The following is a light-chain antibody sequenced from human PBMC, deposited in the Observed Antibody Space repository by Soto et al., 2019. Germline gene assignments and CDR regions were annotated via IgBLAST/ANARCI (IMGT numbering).Light chain of an antibody. J-gene: IGLJ2*01. CDR2: GNS. CDR3: QSYDSSLGGFVV. CDR1: SSNIGAGYD. V-gene: IGLV1-40*01. Sequence: QSVLTQPPSVSGAPGQWVTISCTGSSSNIGAGYDVHWYQQLPGTAPKLLIYGNSNRPSGVPDRFSGSKSGTSASLPITGVLAEDEADYYCQSYDSSLGGFVVFGGGTKLTVL.